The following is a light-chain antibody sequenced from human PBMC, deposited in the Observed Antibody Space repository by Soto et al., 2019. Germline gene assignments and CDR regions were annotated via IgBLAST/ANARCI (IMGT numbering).Light chain of an antibody. CDR1: SSDVGTYNL. CDR2: EGN. V-gene: IGLV2-23*01. Sequence: QSALTQPGSVSGSPGEAITISCTGTSSDVGTYNLVTWYQQHPGRVPKLILYEGNKRPSGVSSRFSASKSGNTASLTISGLQAEHEADYFCCSYAPSRTLLFGGGTKLTVL. J-gene: IGLJ2*01. CDR3: CSYAPSRTLL.